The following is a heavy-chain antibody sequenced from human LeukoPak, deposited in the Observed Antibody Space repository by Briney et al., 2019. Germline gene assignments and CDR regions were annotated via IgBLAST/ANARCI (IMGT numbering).Heavy chain of an antibody. J-gene: IGHJ4*02. V-gene: IGHV3-66*01. CDR1: GFTVSSNY. Sequence: GGSLRLSCAASGFTVSSNYMGWIRQAPGKGLEWVSVIYSGGDTYYADSVKGRFTISRDNSKNMIYLEMSSLKAEDTAVYYCAKERSLEIAVAGTIFDYWGQGTLVTVSS. CDR2: IYSGGDT. D-gene: IGHD6-19*01. CDR3: AKERSLEIAVAGTIFDY.